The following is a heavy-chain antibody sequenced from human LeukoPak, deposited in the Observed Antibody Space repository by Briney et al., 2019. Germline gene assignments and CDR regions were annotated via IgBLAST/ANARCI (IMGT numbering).Heavy chain of an antibody. D-gene: IGHD6-19*01. CDR2: ISCDGSNK. CDR3: AKEYSSGYYFDY. J-gene: IGHJ4*02. V-gene: IGHV3-30-3*02. Sequence: GGSLRLSCAASGFTFSSYAMHWVRQAPGKGLEWVAVISCDGSNKYYADSVKGRFTISRDNSKNTLYLQMNSLRAEDTAVYYCAKEYSSGYYFDYWGQGTLVTVSS. CDR1: GFTFSSYA.